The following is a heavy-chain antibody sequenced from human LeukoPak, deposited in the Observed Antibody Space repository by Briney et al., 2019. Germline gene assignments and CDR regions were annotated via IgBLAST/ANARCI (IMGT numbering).Heavy chain of an antibody. D-gene: IGHD1-26*01. V-gene: IGHV4-4*02. Sequence: SETLSLTCAVSGGSISSSNWWSWVRQPPGKGLEWIGYIYYSGSTNYNPSLKSRVTISVDTSKNQFSLKLSSVTAADTAVYYCARAPYSGSYYSTYYFDYWGQGTLVTVSS. CDR2: IYYSGST. CDR1: GGSISSSNW. CDR3: ARAPYSGSYYSTYYFDY. J-gene: IGHJ4*02.